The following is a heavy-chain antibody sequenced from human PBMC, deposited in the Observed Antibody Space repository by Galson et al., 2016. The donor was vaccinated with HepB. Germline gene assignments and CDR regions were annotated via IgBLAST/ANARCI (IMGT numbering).Heavy chain of an antibody. D-gene: IGHD3-10*01. V-gene: IGHV3-30-3*01. CDR2: LSYDGSNK. CDR1: GFTFSSYG. Sequence: SLRLSCAASGFTFSSYGMHWVRQAPGKGLEWLTVLSYDGSNKYYAHSVKGRFTISRDNSKNTLYLQMNSLRTEDTAVYFCARDPSTIVRGVVSYYFDSWGQGTLVTVSS. CDR3: ARDPSTIVRGVVSYYFDS. J-gene: IGHJ4*02.